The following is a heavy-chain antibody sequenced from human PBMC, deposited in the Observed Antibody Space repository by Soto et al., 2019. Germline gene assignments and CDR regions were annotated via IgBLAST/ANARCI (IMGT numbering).Heavy chain of an antibody. J-gene: IGHJ4*02. CDR3: ARGGRSMVRGVIAY. D-gene: IGHD3-10*01. CDR1: GGSFSCYY. V-gene: IGHV4-34*01. Sequence: PSETLSLTCAVYGGSFSCYYWSGRRQPPGKGLEWIGEINHSGSTNYNPSLKSRVTISVDTSKNQFSLKLSSVTAADTAVYYCARGGRSMVRGVIAYWGQGTLVTVSS. CDR2: INHSGST.